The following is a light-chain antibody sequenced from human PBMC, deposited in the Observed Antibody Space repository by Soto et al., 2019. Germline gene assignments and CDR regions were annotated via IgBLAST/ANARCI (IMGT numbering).Light chain of an antibody. Sequence: EIELTQFPGILSLSPGERATLSCRASQTVSDNFLAWYQQKPGQSPRLLIYFTSSRATGIPDRFRGSGSGTDFTLTISRLEPEDFATYYCQQYNSYSQTFGPGTKVDIK. CDR3: QQYNSYSQT. CDR1: QTVSDNF. V-gene: IGKV3-20*01. J-gene: IGKJ3*01. CDR2: FTS.